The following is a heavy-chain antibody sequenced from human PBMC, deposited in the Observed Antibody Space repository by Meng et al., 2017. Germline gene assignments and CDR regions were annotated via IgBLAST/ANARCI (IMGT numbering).Heavy chain of an antibody. D-gene: IGHD3-22*01. CDR3: ARSSSGYYFDY. J-gene: IGHJ4*02. CDR1: GFTFSSCS. Sequence: VVVGGGLVRPWRSSRLTCSTFGFTFSSCSRHWVGQDPGRGLECVAVISYDGSNKYYADSVKGRFAISRDNSKNTLYLQMNSLRAEDTAVYYCARSSSGYYFDYWGQGTLVTVSS. CDR2: ISYDGSNK. V-gene: IGHV3-30*01.